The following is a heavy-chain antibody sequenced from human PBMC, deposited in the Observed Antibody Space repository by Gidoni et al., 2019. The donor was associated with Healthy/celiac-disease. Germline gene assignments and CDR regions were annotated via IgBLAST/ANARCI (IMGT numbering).Heavy chain of an antibody. Sequence: QVQLVESGGGVVQPGRSLRLSCAASGFTFSSYAMHWVRQAPGKGLEWVAVISYDGSNKYYADSVKGRFTISRDNSKNTLYLQMNSLRAEDTAVYYCARVRQKVDTAFAVRETSFDYWGQGTLVTVSS. J-gene: IGHJ4*02. V-gene: IGHV3-30-3*01. D-gene: IGHD5-18*01. CDR3: ARVRQKVDTAFAVRETSFDY. CDR2: ISYDGSNK. CDR1: GFTFSSYA.